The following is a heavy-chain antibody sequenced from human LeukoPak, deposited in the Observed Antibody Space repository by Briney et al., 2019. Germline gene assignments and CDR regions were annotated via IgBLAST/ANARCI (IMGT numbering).Heavy chain of an antibody. Sequence: GRSLRLSCAASGFIFRNYAMHWVRQAPGKGLEWVAVISYDGSNKYYADSVKGRFTISRDNPKNTLYLQMNSLRAEDTAVYYCASIAVAGYSTAGYWGQGTLVTVSS. CDR3: ASIAVAGYSTAGY. V-gene: IGHV3-30-3*01. CDR2: ISYDGSNK. CDR1: GFIFRNYA. J-gene: IGHJ4*02. D-gene: IGHD6-19*01.